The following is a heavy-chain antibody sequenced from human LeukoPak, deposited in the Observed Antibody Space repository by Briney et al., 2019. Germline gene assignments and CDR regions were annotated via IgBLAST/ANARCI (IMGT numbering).Heavy chain of an antibody. CDR1: GGSISSRNW. CDR3: ARVAGEDDNWFDP. J-gene: IGHJ5*02. D-gene: IGHD2-21*01. V-gene: IGHV4-4*02. CDR2: IYHSGTT. Sequence: SGTLSLTCAVSGGSISSRNWWTWVRQPPGKGLEWIGEIYHSGTTNYNPSLKSRVTISVDKSKNQFSLKLISVTAADTAVYYCARVAGEDDNWFDPWGQGTLATVSS.